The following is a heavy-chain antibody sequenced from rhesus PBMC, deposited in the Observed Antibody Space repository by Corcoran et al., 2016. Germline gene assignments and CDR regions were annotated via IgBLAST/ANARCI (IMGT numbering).Heavy chain of an antibody. CDR2: IDPTDAGS. J-gene: IGHJ4*01. CDR3: GKGAAAALHFGY. V-gene: IGHV5-20*02. CDR1: GYSLTSYW. D-gene: IGHD6-25*01. Sequence: EVQLVQSGAEVKRPGESLKISCKTSGYSLTSYWISWVRQMPGKGRECVVAIDPTDAGSGSSPSFRGKVTISAAKSISHGYLQGRRLKAADTARYYCGKGAAAALHFGYWGQGVLVTVSS.